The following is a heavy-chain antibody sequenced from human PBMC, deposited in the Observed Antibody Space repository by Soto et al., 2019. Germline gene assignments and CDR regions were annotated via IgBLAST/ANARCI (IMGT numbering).Heavy chain of an antibody. CDR2: ISYDGSNK. D-gene: IGHD3-10*01. Sequence: QVQLVESGGGVVQPGRSLRLSCAASRFTFSSYGMHWVRQAPGRGLEWVAVISYDGSNKSYADSVKGRFTISRNNSKNTLYLQMNSLRSEDTAVYYCEKDRLFGNYGMAVWGQATTVTVSS. V-gene: IGHV3-30*18. CDR1: RFTFSSYG. J-gene: IGHJ6*02. CDR3: EKDRLFGNYGMAV.